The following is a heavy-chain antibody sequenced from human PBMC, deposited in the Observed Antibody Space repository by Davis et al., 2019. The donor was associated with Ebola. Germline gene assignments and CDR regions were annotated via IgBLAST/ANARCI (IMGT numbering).Heavy chain of an antibody. D-gene: IGHD6-19*01. Sequence: SETPSLTCAVYGGSFSGYYWSWIRQPPGKGLEWIGEINHSGSTNYNPSLKSRVTISVDTSKNQFSLKLSSVTAADTAVYYCARRRRIAVAGTDYWGQGTLVTVSS. CDR2: INHSGST. V-gene: IGHV4-34*01. CDR1: GGSFSGYY. CDR3: ARRRRIAVAGTDY. J-gene: IGHJ4*02.